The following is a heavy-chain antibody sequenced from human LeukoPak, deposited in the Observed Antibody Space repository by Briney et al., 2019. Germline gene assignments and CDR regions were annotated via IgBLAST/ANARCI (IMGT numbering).Heavy chain of an antibody. CDR1: EFTFSSYW. CDR3: GSDVGRTSSLTGVDS. D-gene: IGHD1-26*01. Sequence: PGGSLRLSCTASEFTFSSYWMNWVRQPPGKGLEWVANINQDGSDKYYVDSVKGRFTISRDNAKNSLYLQMNSLRAEDTAVYYCGSDVGRTSSLTGVDSWGQGTLVTVSS. J-gene: IGHJ4*02. CDR2: INQDGSDK. V-gene: IGHV3-7*04.